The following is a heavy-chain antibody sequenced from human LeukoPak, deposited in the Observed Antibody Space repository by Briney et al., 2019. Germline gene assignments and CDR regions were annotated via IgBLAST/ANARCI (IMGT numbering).Heavy chain of an antibody. CDR3: ARDPGSGYEEHFDY. J-gene: IGHJ4*02. CDR1: GFTFSNYW. Sequence: SGGSLRLSCATSGFTFSNYWMHWVRQAPGKGLVWVSHINNDGTSTSYADSVKGRFTISRDNAKNTLYLQMNSLRAEDTAVYYCARDPGSGYEEHFDYWGQGTLVTVSS. V-gene: IGHV3-74*01. CDR2: INNDGTST. D-gene: IGHD5-12*01.